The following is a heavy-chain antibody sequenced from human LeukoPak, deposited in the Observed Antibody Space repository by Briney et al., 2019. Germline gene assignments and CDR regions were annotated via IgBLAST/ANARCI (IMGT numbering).Heavy chain of an antibody. CDR1: GFTFSSYW. CDR2: INSDGSST. CDR3: ARHSTGGCSGGSCYISFVSHAYKFDY. J-gene: IGHJ4*02. D-gene: IGHD2-15*01. V-gene: IGHV3-74*01. Sequence: GGSLRLSCAASGFTFSSYWMHWVRQAPGKGLVWVSRINSDGSSTSYADSVKGRFTISRDNAKNTLYLQMNSLRAEDTAVYYCARHSTGGCSGGSCYISFVSHAYKFDYWGQGTLVTVSS.